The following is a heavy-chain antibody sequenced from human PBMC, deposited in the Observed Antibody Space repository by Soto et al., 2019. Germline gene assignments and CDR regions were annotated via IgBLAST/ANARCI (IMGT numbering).Heavy chain of an antibody. J-gene: IGHJ6*02. CDR1: GFTLSSYA. D-gene: IGHD3-3*01. CDR2: INGNGAST. Sequence: GGSLRLSCAASGFTLSSYAMSWVRQAPGKGLEWVSGINGNGASTYYADSVKGRFTIPRDTSKNTLYLQMRRLRVEVTAVYYCVKDHGLRSLEWLLTSCLDVWGQGTTVTVSS. V-gene: IGHV3-23*01. CDR3: VKDHGLRSLEWLLTSCLDV.